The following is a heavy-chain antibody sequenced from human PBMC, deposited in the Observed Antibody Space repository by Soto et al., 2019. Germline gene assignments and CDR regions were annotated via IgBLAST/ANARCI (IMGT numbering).Heavy chain of an antibody. V-gene: IGHV3-23*01. CDR3: AKVYDITAYYYFFDNW. J-gene: IGHJ4*02. CDR2: ISGTGANT. Sequence: PGGSLRLSCAASGFTFGNYWMHWVRQAPGQGLEWVSAISGTGANTYYADSVKGRFTISRDNSRNTLFLQMSRLRADETALYYGAKVYDITAYYYFFDNWGGQGTLVTVSS. CDR1: GFTFGNYW. D-gene: IGHD3-22*01.